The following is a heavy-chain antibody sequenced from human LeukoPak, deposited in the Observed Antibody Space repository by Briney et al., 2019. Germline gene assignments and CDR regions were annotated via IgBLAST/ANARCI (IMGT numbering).Heavy chain of an antibody. Sequence: ASVKVSCKVSGYSLIELSIHWVRQAPGKGLEWMGGSDPEDGAAIYAQEFQDRDTMTEDTSTDTAYMELNSLRSEDTAIYYCALTTVVTPGHYWGQGTLVTVSS. V-gene: IGHV1-24*01. CDR2: SDPEDGAA. J-gene: IGHJ4*02. CDR3: ALTTVVTPGHY. CDR1: GYSLIELS. D-gene: IGHD4-23*01.